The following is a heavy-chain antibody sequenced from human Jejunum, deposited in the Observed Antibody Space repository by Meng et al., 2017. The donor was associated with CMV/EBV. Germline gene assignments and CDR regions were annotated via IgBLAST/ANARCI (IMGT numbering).Heavy chain of an antibody. CDR1: GFPFSSYW. D-gene: IGHD2-21*01. CDR2: VNQDGPET. Sequence: GFPFSSYWMTWVRQAPGSGLEWAANVNQDGPETYYVDSVRGRFTISRDNAKNSLYLQMNNLRVEDTAVYSCARIVAYGNAHYGMDVWGQGTTVTVSS. V-gene: IGHV3-7*01. J-gene: IGHJ6*02. CDR3: ARIVAYGNAHYGMDV.